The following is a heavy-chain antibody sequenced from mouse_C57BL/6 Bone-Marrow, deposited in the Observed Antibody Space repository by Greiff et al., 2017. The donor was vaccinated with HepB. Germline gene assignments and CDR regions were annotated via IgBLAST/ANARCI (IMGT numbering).Heavy chain of an antibody. CDR2: INYDGSST. Sequence: EVKVVESEGGLVQPGSSMKLSCTASGFTFSDYYMAWVRQVPEKGLEWVANINYDGSSTYYLDSLKSRFIISRDNAKNILYLQMSSLESEDTATYYWARVLLGLYAMDYWGQGTSVTVSS. V-gene: IGHV5-16*01. J-gene: IGHJ4*01. CDR3: ARVLLGLYAMDY. D-gene: IGHD4-1*01. CDR1: GFTFSDYY.